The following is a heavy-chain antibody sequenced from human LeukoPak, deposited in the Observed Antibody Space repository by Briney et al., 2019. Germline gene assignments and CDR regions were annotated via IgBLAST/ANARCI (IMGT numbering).Heavy chain of an antibody. Sequence: ASVKDSCKASGYTSIGYYMYWVRQAPGQGLEWMGWINPNSGGTNYAQKFQGRVTMTRDTSISTAYMELSRLRSDNTAVYYCASRSLPAAINFDYWGQGTPVTVSS. V-gene: IGHV1-2*02. CDR1: GYTSIGYY. CDR3: ASRSLPAAINFDY. CDR2: INPNSGGT. J-gene: IGHJ4*02. D-gene: IGHD2-2*02.